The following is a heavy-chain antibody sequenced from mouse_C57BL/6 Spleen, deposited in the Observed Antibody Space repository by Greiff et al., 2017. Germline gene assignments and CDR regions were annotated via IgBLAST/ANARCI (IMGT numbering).Heavy chain of an antibody. CDR2: IYPGDGDT. Sequence: QVQLQQSGPELVKPGASVKISCKASGYAFSSSWMNWVKQRPGKGLEWIGRIYPGDGDTNYNGKFKGKATLTADKSSSTAYMQLSSLTSEDSAVYFCARSSTTVDYWYFDVWCTGTTVTVSS. CDR1: GYAFSSSW. J-gene: IGHJ1*03. V-gene: IGHV1-82*01. D-gene: IGHD1-1*01. CDR3: ARSSTTVDYWYFDV.